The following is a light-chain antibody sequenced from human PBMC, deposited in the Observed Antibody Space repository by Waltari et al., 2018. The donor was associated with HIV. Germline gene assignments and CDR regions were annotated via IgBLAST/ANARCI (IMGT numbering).Light chain of an antibody. CDR1: QSIRAY. Sequence: DIQVTQSPSFLPASLGARITITFRTSQSIRAYLNWYQQRPGKAPKLLIYAASTLQTGVPSRCAGSCAGKHFTLAISRVEPEDFATYYYQQTFGVPRTFGQGT. CDR3: QQTFGVPRT. CDR2: AAS. J-gene: IGKJ5*01. V-gene: IGKV1-39*01.